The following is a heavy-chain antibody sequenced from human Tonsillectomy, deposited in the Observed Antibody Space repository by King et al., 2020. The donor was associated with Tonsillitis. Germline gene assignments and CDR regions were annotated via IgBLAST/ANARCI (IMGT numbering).Heavy chain of an antibody. Sequence: QLVQSGAEVKKPGASVKVSCKASGYTFTTYGISWVRQAPGQGLEWMGWISAYNGNTNYAQKLQGRVTMTTDTSTSTAYMELRSLRSDETAVDYCARDLNHSGPLFTPFDYWGQGTLVTVSS. CDR1: GYTFTTYG. V-gene: IGHV1-18*04. CDR3: ARDLNHSGPLFTPFDY. D-gene: IGHD1-14*01. CDR2: ISAYNGNT. J-gene: IGHJ4*02.